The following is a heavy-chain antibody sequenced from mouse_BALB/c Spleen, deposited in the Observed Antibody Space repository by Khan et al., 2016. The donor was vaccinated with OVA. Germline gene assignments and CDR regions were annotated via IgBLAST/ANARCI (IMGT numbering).Heavy chain of an antibody. CDR1: GYSITSDFA. V-gene: IGHV3-2*02. CDR3: ARDFGRGSMDY. Sequence: EVQLQESGPGLVKPSQSLSLTCTVTGYSITSDFAWNWIRQFPGNKLEWMGYISYSGSISYNPSLKSRISITRDTSKNQFFLQLNSVTTVDTATYYCARDFGRGSMDYWGQGTSVTVSS. J-gene: IGHJ4*01. D-gene: IGHD3-1*01. CDR2: ISYSGSI.